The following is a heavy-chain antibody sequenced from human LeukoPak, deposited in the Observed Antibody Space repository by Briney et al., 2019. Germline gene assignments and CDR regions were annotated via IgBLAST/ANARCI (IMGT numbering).Heavy chain of an antibody. D-gene: IGHD6-6*01. Sequence: SETLSLTCAVYGGSFSGYYWTWLRQPPGKGLEWIGEINDSGSTNYNPSLKSRVTMSIDTSKSQFSLKLNSVTAADTAVYYCARNSAYSTSSGVNLWGQGTLVTVSS. V-gene: IGHV4-34*01. CDR2: INDSGST. CDR1: GGSFSGYY. J-gene: IGHJ4*02. CDR3: ARNSAYSTSSGVNL.